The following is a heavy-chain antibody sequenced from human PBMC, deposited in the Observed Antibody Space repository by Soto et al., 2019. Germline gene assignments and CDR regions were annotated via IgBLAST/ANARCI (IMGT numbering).Heavy chain of an antibody. V-gene: IGHV3-30*18. Sequence: PVGSLRLSCAASGFTFSSYGMHWVRQAPGKGLEWVAVISYDGSNKYYADSVKGRFTISRDNSKNTLYLQMNSLRAEDTAVYYCAKDLGVGTGLYYYGMDVWGQGTTVTVSS. CDR1: GFTFSSYG. D-gene: IGHD1-26*01. CDR3: AKDLGVGTGLYYYGMDV. J-gene: IGHJ6*02. CDR2: ISYDGSNK.